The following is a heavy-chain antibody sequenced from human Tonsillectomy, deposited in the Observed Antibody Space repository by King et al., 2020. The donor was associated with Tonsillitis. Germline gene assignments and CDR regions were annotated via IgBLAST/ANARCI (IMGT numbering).Heavy chain of an antibody. V-gene: IGHV3-23*04. D-gene: IGHD3-10*01. Sequence: VQLVESGGGLVQPGGSLRLSCAASGFTFSSFAMSWVRQAPGKGLEWVSGISGSGGSTYYADSVKGRFTISRDNSKNQLYLQMNSLRAEDTAVYYCAKDLVYYYGSGSYYRYWYFDLWGRGTLVTVSS. J-gene: IGHJ2*01. CDR1: GFTFSSFA. CDR3: AKDLVYYYGSGSYYRYWYFDL. CDR2: ISGSGGST.